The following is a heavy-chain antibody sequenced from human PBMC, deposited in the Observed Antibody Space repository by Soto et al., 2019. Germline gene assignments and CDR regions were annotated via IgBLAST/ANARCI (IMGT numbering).Heavy chain of an antibody. V-gene: IGHV3-30*03. J-gene: IGHJ4*02. CDR3: AGGWNYFDY. CDR1: GFSFRSYG. CDR2: MSHDGSKK. D-gene: IGHD6-19*01. Sequence: QVRLVESGGGVIQPGRSLRLSCVASGFSFRSYGMHWVRQAPGKGLEWVALMSHDGSKKYYADSVKGRLTISRDNSKNTEYLQMDSLSVEDTAVYYCAGGWNYFDYWGQGTQVTVSS.